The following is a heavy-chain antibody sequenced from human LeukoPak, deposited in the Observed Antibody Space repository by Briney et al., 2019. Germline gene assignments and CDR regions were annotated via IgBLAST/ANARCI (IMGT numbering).Heavy chain of an antibody. CDR3: ARRNPYGSGIYNDFDY. Sequence: RAGGSLRLSCAASGFTFSSYSMNWVRQAPGKGLEWVSSISSSSSYIYYADSVKGRFTISRDNAKTSLYLQMNSLRAEDTAVYYCARRNPYGSGIYNDFDYWGQGTLVTVSS. CDR1: GFTFSSYS. V-gene: IGHV3-21*01. J-gene: IGHJ4*02. D-gene: IGHD3-10*01. CDR2: ISSSSSYI.